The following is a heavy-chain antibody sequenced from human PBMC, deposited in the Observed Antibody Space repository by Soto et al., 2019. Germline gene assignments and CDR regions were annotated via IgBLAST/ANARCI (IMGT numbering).Heavy chain of an antibody. CDR1: GFTFSSYG. J-gene: IGHJ5*02. CDR3: ARDLYDSSPYNWFDP. V-gene: IGHV3-33*01. CDR2: IWYDGSNK. D-gene: IGHD3-22*01. Sequence: PGGSLRLSCAASGFTFSSYGMHWVRQAPGKGLEWVAVIWYDGSNKYYADSVKGRFTISRDNSKNTLYLQMNSLRAEDTAVYYCARDLYDSSPYNWFDPWGQGTLVTVSS.